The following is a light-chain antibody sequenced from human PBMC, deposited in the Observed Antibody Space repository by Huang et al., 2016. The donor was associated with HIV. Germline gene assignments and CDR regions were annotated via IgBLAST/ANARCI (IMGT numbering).Light chain of an antibody. CDR3: QQYDNLPGT. J-gene: IGKJ1*01. CDR2: DAS. CDR1: QDISNY. Sequence: DIQMTQSPSSLSASVGDRVTITCQASQDISNYLNWYQQKPGKAPKLLIYDASNLEKGVPSRFSGSGSGTDFTFTISSLQPEDIATYYCQQYDNLPGTFGQGTKEEIK. V-gene: IGKV1-33*01.